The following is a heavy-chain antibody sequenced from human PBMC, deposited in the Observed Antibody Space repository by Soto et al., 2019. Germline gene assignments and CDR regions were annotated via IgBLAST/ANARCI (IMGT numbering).Heavy chain of an antibody. CDR3: ASQSYDILPGYYGPLFY. V-gene: IGHV3-21*01. D-gene: IGHD3-9*01. CDR2: ISSSYSYI. Sequence: PGGSLRLSCAASGFTFSTYSMTWVRQAPGKGLEWVSSISSSYSYIYYADSVKGRFTISRDNAKNSLYLQMNSLRAEDTAVYYCASQSYDILPGYYGPLFYWGQGTLVTVSS. CDR1: GFTFSTYS. J-gene: IGHJ4*02.